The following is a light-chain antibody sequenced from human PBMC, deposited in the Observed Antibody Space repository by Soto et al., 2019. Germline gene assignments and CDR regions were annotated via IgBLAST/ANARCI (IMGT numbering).Light chain of an antibody. Sequence: QSALTQPASVSGSPGQSITISCTGTSSDVGGYNYVSWYQHHPGKAPKVMIYEVTNRPSGVSNRFSGSKSGNTASLTISGLQAEDEADYYCSSYASSSIVVFGGGTKVTVL. J-gene: IGLJ2*01. CDR3: SSYASSSIVV. CDR2: EVT. V-gene: IGLV2-14*01. CDR1: SSDVGGYNY.